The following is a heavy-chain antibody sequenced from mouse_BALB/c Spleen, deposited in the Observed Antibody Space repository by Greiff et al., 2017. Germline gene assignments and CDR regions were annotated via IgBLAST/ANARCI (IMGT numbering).Heavy chain of an antibody. J-gene: IGHJ4*01. V-gene: IGHV5-17*02. CDR3: ARDINYAMDY. D-gene: IGHD1-3*01. CDR1: GFTFSSFG. CDR2: ISSGSSTI. Sequence: EVHLVESGGGLVQPGGSRKLSCAASGFTFSSFGMHWVRQAPEKGLEWVAYISSGSSTIYYADTVKGRFTISRDNPKNTLFLQMTSLRSEDTAMYYCARDINYAMDYWGQGTSVTVSS.